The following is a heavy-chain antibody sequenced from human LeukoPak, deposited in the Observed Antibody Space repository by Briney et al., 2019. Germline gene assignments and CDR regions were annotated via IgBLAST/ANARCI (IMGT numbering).Heavy chain of an antibody. D-gene: IGHD3-22*01. CDR1: GGSISSHY. CDR3: ARHRYYYDSSGYYYQP. V-gene: IGHV4-59*11. Sequence: NPSETLSLTCTVSGGSISSHYWSWIRQPPGKGLEWIGYIYYSGSTKFNPSLKSRVTISVDTSKKQFSLRLSSVTAADTAVYYCARHRYYYDSSGYYYQPWGQGTLVTVSS. CDR2: IYYSGST. J-gene: IGHJ5*02.